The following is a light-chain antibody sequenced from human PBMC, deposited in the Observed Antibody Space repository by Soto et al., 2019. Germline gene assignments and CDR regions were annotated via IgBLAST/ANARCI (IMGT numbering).Light chain of an antibody. CDR3: SSYAGSNNLV. V-gene: IGLV2-8*01. J-gene: IGLJ3*02. CDR1: SSDVGGYNY. CDR2: EVI. Sequence: QSVLTQPPSASGSPGQSVTLSCTGTSSDVGGYNYVSWYQQHPGKAPKLMIYEVIKRPSGVPDRFSGSKSGNTASLAVSGLQAEDEADYYCSSYAGSNNLVFGGGPTVTVL.